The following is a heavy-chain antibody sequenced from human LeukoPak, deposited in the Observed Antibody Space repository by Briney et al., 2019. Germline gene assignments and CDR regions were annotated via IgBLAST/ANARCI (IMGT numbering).Heavy chain of an antibody. CDR1: GFTFSSYA. V-gene: IGHV3-23*01. D-gene: IGHD2-2*01. CDR3: AKDQGYACTSANCYPDY. J-gene: IGHJ4*02. Sequence: GGSLRLSCVASGFTFSSYAMTWVRQAPGKGLEGVSAISGSGGHTYYADSVKGRFTISRDNSKNTLFLLMNSLRAEDTALYYCAKDQGYACTSANCYPDYWGQGTLVTVSS. CDR2: ISGSGGHT.